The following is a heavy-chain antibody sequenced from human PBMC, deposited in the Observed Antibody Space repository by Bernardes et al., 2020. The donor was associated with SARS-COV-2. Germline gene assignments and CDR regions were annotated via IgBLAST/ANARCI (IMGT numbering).Heavy chain of an antibody. CDR3: ARDGDFYGSGPEDY. Sequence: SETLSLTCTVSGGPISSGDYYWSWIRQPPGRGLEWIGFISSSGSTYYNPSLRSRLTISVDTSKNQFSLKLNSVTAADTAVYYCARDGDFYGSGPEDYWGQGTLVTVSS. CDR1: GGPISSGDYY. D-gene: IGHD3-10*01. CDR2: ISSSGST. J-gene: IGHJ4*02. V-gene: IGHV4-30-4*01.